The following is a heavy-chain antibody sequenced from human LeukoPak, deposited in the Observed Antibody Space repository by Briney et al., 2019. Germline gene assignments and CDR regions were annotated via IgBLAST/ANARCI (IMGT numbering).Heavy chain of an antibody. D-gene: IGHD1-14*01. V-gene: IGHV1-69*05. CDR1: GGSFGDFA. Sequence: SVNVSCKASGGSFGDFAIIWVRQAPGHGLEWMGRSVPMSDTKDYAQKFQGRVTFTTDESTTTAHMELSNLSPEDTAVYYCAATSIIFNWFDPWGRGTLVTVSS. CDR2: SVPMSDTK. CDR3: AATSIIFNWFDP. J-gene: IGHJ5*02.